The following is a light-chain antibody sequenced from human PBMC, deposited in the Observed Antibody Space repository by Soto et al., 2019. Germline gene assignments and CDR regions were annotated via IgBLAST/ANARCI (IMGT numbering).Light chain of an antibody. CDR2: DVS. V-gene: IGLV2-14*01. CDR1: SSDVGGYNY. Sequence: QSALTQPASVSGSPGQSITISCTGTSSDVGGYNYVSWYQQHPGKAPKLMIYDVSNRPSGVSNRFSGSKSGNTASLTISGLQAEDEANYYCSSYTRSSLYVSGTGNKITFL. CDR3: SSYTRSSLYV. J-gene: IGLJ1*01.